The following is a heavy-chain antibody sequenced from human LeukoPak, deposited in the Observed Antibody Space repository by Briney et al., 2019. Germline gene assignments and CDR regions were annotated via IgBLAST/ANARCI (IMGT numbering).Heavy chain of an antibody. V-gene: IGHV4-59*12. Sequence: SETLPLTCTVSGGSISSYYWSWIRQPPGKGLEWIGYIYYSGSTNYNPSLKSRVTISVDTSKNQFSLKLSSVTAADTAVYFCARDAAGEGRLVITWFDPWGQGTLVTVSS. J-gene: IGHJ5*02. CDR3: ARDAAGEGRLVITWFDP. D-gene: IGHD3-22*01. CDR1: GGSISSYY. CDR2: IYYSGST.